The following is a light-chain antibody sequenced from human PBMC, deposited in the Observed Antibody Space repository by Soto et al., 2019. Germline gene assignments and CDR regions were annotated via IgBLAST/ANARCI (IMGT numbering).Light chain of an antibody. V-gene: IGKV3-20*01. CDR1: QRMSSNY. J-gene: IGKJ5*01. CDR2: ATS. Sequence: EIVLTQSPATLSVSPGERATLSCRASQRMSSNYLAWYQQKPGQAPRLLIYATSSRATGSPDRFSGSGSGTDFTLTISRLEPEDSAVYFCQQYGTAPPRYTFGQGTRLEIK. CDR3: QQYGTAPPRYT.